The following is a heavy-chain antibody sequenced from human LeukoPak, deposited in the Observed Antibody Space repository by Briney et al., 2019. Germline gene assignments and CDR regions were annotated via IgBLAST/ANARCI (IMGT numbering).Heavy chain of an antibody. CDR2: IYYSGST. J-gene: IGHJ6*03. V-gene: IGHV4-39*01. Sequence: SETLSLTCTVSGDFLSSGSYYWGWIRQSPDKGLAWIGSIYYSGSTFYNASFESRVTMSVDTSKNQFSLKLTSVTAADTAVYYCARGWRGLTSLDYYYYMDVWGKGTTVTVSS. CDR3: ARGWRGLTSLDYYYYMDV. D-gene: IGHD2-2*01. CDR1: GDFLSSGSYY.